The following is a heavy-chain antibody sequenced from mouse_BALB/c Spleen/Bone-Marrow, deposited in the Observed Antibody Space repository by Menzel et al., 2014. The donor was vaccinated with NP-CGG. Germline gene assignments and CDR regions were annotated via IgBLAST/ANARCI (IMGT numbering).Heavy chain of an antibody. Sequence: EVQLVESGGGLVKPGGSLKLSCAASGFAFSSYDMSWVRQTPEKRLEWVAYISSGGGSTYYPDTVKGRFTIPRDNAKNTLYLQMSSLKSEDTAMYYCARPLYYDSSSPFCAMDYWGQGTSVTVSS. D-gene: IGHD1-1*01. J-gene: IGHJ4*01. V-gene: IGHV5-12-1*01. CDR1: GFAFSSYD. CDR2: ISSGGGST. CDR3: ARPLYYDSSSPFCAMDY.